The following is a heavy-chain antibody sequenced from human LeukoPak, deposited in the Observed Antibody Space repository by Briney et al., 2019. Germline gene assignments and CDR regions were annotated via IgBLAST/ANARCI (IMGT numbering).Heavy chain of an antibody. D-gene: IGHD3-22*01. V-gene: IGHV4-39*07. Sequence: SETLSLTCTVSGGSISSSSYYWGWIRQPPGKGLEWIGRISSSGSTNYNPSLKSRVTISVDTSKNQFSLKLSSVTGADTAVYFSARGPYSYDSSGAFDIWGQGTMVTVSS. CDR2: ISSSGST. J-gene: IGHJ3*02. CDR1: GGSISSSSYY. CDR3: ARGPYSYDSSGAFDI.